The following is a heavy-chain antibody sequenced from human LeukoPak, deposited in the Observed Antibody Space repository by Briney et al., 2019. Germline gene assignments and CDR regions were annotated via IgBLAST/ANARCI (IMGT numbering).Heavy chain of an antibody. Sequence: GGSLRLSCAASGFTFSSYAMSWVRQAPGKGLEWVSAISGSGDITYYADSVKGRFTISRDNAKNSLYLQMNSLRAEDTAVYYCARDRYYYDSSGYYFDYWGQGTLVTVSS. CDR3: ARDRYYYDSSGYYFDY. CDR1: GFTFSSYA. V-gene: IGHV3-23*01. J-gene: IGHJ4*02. D-gene: IGHD3-22*01. CDR2: ISGSGDIT.